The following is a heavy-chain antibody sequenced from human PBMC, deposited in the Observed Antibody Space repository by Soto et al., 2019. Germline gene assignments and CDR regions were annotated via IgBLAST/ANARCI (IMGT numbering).Heavy chain of an antibody. J-gene: IGHJ4*02. V-gene: IGHV4-31*03. D-gene: IGHD3-10*01. Sequence: QVQLQESGPGLVKPSQTLSLTCTVSGGSVSSGRYYWSWIRQHPGKGLEWIGYTYYSGSTYYHPSLKSRLTIPVDTSTNQFALKLSSVTGAVTAVYYCARVPSSLRRLLSDYFDYWGQGTLVTVSS. CDR1: GGSVSSGRYY. CDR2: TYYSGST. CDR3: ARVPSSLRRLLSDYFDY.